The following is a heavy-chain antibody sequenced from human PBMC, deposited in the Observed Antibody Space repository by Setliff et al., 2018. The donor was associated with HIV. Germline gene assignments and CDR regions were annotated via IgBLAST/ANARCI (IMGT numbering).Heavy chain of an antibody. V-gene: IGHV3-15*01. J-gene: IGHJ3*02. D-gene: IGHD3-22*01. CDR3: TTAPFTMIIVDINKGAFDI. CDR1: GFTFSDAW. CDR2: TRSVSDGGRT. Sequence: PGGSLRLSCVASAASGFTFSDAWMSWVRQAPGKGLEWVGRTRSVSDGGRTDYAAPVKGRFTISRDDSRDTVYLQMNSLKTEDTATYYCTTAPFTMIIVDINKGAFDIWGQGTMVTVSS.